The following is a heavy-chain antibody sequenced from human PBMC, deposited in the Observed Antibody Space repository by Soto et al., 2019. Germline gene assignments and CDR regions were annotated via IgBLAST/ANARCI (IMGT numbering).Heavy chain of an antibody. D-gene: IGHD3-16*01. J-gene: IGHJ6*02. CDR2: INQYGSEK. Sequence: VRLSCAASVFSLSDFWMDWVRKAPGKGPEWVANINQYGSEKNYVDSVKGRFTIYRDNAKNSLYLQMNSLRVEDTAVYYCASLGRHGWGQGTTVTVS. CDR1: VFSLSDFW. V-gene: IGHV3-7*01. CDR3: ASLGRHG.